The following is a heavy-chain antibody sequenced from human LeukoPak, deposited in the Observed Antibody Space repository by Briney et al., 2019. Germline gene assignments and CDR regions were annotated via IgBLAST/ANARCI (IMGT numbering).Heavy chain of an antibody. CDR3: ARGGTYYYGMDV. CDR1: GDSVSSNSAT. Sequence: SQTLSLTCAIFGDSVSSNSATWTWIRQSPSRGLEWLGRTYYRSKWYNDYAVSVKSRITINPDTSKNQFSLQLNSVTPEDTAVYYCARGGTYYYGMDVWGQGTTVTVFS. J-gene: IGHJ6*02. V-gene: IGHV6-1*01. CDR2: TYYRSKWYN. D-gene: IGHD1-1*01.